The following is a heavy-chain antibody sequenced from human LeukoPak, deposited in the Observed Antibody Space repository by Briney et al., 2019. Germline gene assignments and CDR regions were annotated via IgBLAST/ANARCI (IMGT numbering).Heavy chain of an antibody. D-gene: IGHD6-19*01. V-gene: IGHV1-2*06. CDR1: RYTFTGYY. Sequence: ASVKVSCKASRYTFTGYYMHWVRQAPGQGLEWMGQINPNSGGTNYVQKFQGRVTMTRDTSFTTAYMELSGLRSDDTAVYYCARVRIGVAGNTFDMWGQGTMVTVS. CDR2: INPNSGGT. J-gene: IGHJ3*02. CDR3: ARVRIGVAGNTFDM.